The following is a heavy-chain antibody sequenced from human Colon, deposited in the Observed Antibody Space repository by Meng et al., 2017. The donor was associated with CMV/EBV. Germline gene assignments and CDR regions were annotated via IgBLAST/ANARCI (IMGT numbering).Heavy chain of an antibody. Sequence: AGDSVSSNSAAWNWIRQSPSRGLEWLGRTYYRSKWFNDYAVSVKSRITINPDTSKNQFSLQLNSVTPEDTAMYYCARWGSGWKIFDCWGQGTLVTVSS. CDR1: GDSVSSNSAA. CDR3: ARWGSGWKIFDC. CDR2: TYYRSKWFN. D-gene: IGHD3-16*01. V-gene: IGHV6-1*01. J-gene: IGHJ4*02.